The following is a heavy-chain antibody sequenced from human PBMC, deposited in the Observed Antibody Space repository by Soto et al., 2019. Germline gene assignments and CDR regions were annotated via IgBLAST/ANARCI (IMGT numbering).Heavy chain of an antibody. J-gene: IGHJ6*02. CDR1: GGTFSSYA. Sequence: SVKVSCKASGGTFSSYAVSWVRQAPGQGLEWMGGIIPLFGTTSYAQKFQGRVTITADESTNTAYMELSSLRSEDTAVYYCARETGTLYYYYYGMDVWGQGTTVTVSS. D-gene: IGHD1-7*01. V-gene: IGHV1-69*13. CDR3: ARETGTLYYYYYGMDV. CDR2: IIPLFGTT.